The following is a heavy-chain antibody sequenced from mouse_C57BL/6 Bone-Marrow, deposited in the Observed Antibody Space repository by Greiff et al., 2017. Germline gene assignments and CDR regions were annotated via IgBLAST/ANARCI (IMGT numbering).Heavy chain of an antibody. J-gene: IGHJ1*03. Sequence: EVKLQESGGGLVKPGGSLKLSCAASGFTFSSYAMSWVRQTPEKRLEWVATISDGGSYTYYPDNVKGRFTISRDNAKNNLYLQMSHLKSEDTAMYYCARTAYYSNSHWYFDVWGTGTTVTVSS. CDR3: ARTAYYSNSHWYFDV. CDR1: GFTFSSYA. V-gene: IGHV5-4*03. D-gene: IGHD2-5*01. CDR2: ISDGGSYT.